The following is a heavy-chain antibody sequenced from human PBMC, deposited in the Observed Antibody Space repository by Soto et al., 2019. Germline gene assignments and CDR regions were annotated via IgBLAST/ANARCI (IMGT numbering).Heavy chain of an antibody. CDR1: GLSFSNYA. D-gene: IGHD6-19*01. Sequence: LRLSCAASGLSFSNYAMSWVRQAPGNGLEWISDISGGGLNTHYADSVKGRFTISRDNSNNTLYLQMSNVRAGDTAVYYCVKGGSGWYPFDYWGQGTLVTVSS. V-gene: IGHV3-23*01. J-gene: IGHJ4*02. CDR3: VKGGSGWYPFDY. CDR2: ISGGGLNT.